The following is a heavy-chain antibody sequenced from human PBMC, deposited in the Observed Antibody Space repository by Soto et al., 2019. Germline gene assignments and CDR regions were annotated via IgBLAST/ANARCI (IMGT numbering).Heavy chain of an antibody. D-gene: IGHD2-15*01. J-gene: IGHJ4*02. V-gene: IGHV3-64*01. CDR3: ARGWVGYCSGGSCYTPLDY. Sequence: GGSLRLSCAASGFTFSSYAMHWVRQAPGKGLEYVSAISSNGGSTYYANSVKGRFTISRDNSKNTLYLQMGSLRAEDMAVYYCARGWVGYCSGGSCYTPLDYWGQGTLVTVSS. CDR1: GFTFSSYA. CDR2: ISSNGGST.